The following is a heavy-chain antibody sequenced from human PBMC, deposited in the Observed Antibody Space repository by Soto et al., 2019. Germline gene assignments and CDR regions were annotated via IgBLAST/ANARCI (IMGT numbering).Heavy chain of an antibody. V-gene: IGHV1-69*19. J-gene: IGHJ4*02. CDR1: GGTFNTYA. CDR2: ISPMFGAA. CDR3: AREVQVHSPAFVY. D-gene: IGHD2-15*01. Sequence: QVQLVQSGAEMKKPGSSVKVSCQSSGGTFNTYAMNWVRQAPGQGPEWMGDISPMFGAANYAPRFQGRVTITADESTGTSYMQLSSLTSEVTALDFCAREVQVHSPAFVYWGQGTLVTVSS.